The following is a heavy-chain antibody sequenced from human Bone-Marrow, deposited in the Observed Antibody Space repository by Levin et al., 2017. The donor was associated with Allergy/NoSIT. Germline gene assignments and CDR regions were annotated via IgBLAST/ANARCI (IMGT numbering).Heavy chain of an antibody. Sequence: ISCKTSGYTFSDCYVQWVRQAPGQGLEWIGWINPKNGDTKYAQKFQGRVTVTRDTSTKTVYMQMSGLRSDDTAVYYCARDLAGGTYSYYHYMDVWGKGATVTVSS. V-gene: IGHV1-2*02. CDR3: ARDLAGGTYSYYHYMDV. CDR2: INPKNGDT. D-gene: IGHD1-26*01. CDR1: GYTFSDCY. J-gene: IGHJ6*03.